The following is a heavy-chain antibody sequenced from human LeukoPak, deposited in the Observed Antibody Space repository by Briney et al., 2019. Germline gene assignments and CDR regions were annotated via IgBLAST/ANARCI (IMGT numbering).Heavy chain of an antibody. D-gene: IGHD3-22*01. J-gene: IGHJ2*01. V-gene: IGHV1-24*01. Sequence: GASVKVSCKVSGYTLTELSMHWVRQAPGKGLEWMGGFDPEDGETIYAQKFQGRVTMTEDTSTDTAYMELSSLRSEDTAVYYCATPGGSSGYMGLDWYFDLWGRGTLVTVSP. CDR1: GYTLTELS. CDR3: ATPGGSSGYMGLDWYFDL. CDR2: FDPEDGET.